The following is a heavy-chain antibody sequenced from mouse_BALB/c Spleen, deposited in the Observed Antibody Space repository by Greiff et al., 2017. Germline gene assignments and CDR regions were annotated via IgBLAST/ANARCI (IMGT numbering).Heavy chain of an antibody. D-gene: IGHD6-1*01. Sequence: EVMLVESGAELVRPGALVKLSCKASGFNIKDYYMHWVKQRPEQGLEWIGWIDPENGNTIYDPKFQGKASITADTSSNTAYLQLSSLTSEDTAVYYCARGASAYWGQGTLVTVSA. J-gene: IGHJ3*01. V-gene: IGHV14-1*02. CDR2: IDPENGNT. CDR1: GFNIKDYY. CDR3: ARGASAY.